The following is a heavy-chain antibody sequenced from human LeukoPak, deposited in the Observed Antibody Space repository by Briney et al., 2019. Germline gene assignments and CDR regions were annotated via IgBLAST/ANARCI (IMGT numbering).Heavy chain of an antibody. Sequence: PSETLSLTCTVSGGSITSTNYYWGWIRQPPGKGLEWIGSVYYSGSTHYNPSLKSRVTVSVDTSKNQFSLKLTSVIAADTAVYYCARKGRDYWGQGTLVTVSS. CDR2: VYYSGST. J-gene: IGHJ4*02. CDR1: GGSITSTNYY. CDR3: ARKGRDY. V-gene: IGHV4-39*01.